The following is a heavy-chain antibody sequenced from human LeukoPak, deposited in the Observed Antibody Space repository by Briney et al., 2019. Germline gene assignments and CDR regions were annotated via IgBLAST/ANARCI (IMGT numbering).Heavy chain of an antibody. CDR3: ARETLYSSSWYGYGYYYYGMDV. Sequence: PSETLSLTCAVSGVSISSNNWWSWVRQPPGKGLEWIGEIYHSGSTNYNPSLKSRVTISVDKSKNQFSLKLSSVTAADTAVYYCARETLYSSSWYGYGYYYYGMDVWGQGTTVTVSS. CDR2: IYHSGST. D-gene: IGHD6-13*01. CDR1: GVSISSNNW. V-gene: IGHV4-4*02. J-gene: IGHJ6*02.